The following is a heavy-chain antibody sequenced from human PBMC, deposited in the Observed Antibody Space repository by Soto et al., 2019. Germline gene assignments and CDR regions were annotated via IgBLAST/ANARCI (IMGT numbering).Heavy chain of an antibody. CDR1: GFTFSSYG. V-gene: IGHV3-30*18. CDR3: AKDLNWLRLFCYMDV. CDR2: ISYDGSNK. J-gene: IGHJ6*03. D-gene: IGHD5-12*01. Sequence: GGSLRLSCAASGFTFSSYGMHWVRQAPGKGLEWVAVISYDGSNKYYADSVKGRFTISRDNSKNTLYLQMNSLRAEDTAVYYCAKDLNWLRLFCYMDVWGKGTTVTVSS.